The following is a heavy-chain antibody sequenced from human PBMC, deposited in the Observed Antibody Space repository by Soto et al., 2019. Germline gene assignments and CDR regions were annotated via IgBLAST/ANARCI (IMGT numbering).Heavy chain of an antibody. CDR1: GFTFSSYW. V-gene: IGHV3-74*01. CDR3: ARGTSVVVAAAITLFDY. CDR2: INNDGSST. J-gene: IGHJ4*02. Sequence: EVQVVESGGGLVQPGGSLRLSCAASGFTFSSYWMHWVRQAPGKGLAWVSRINNDGSSTSYADSVKGRFTISRDNAKNTLYLQRNSLRAEDTAVYYCARGTSVVVAAAITLFDYWGQGILVTVSS. D-gene: IGHD2-2*01.